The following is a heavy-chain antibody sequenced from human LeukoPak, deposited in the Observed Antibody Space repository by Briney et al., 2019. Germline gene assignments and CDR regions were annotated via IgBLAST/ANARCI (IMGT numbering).Heavy chain of an antibody. CDR2: IYHSGST. CDR1: GYSISSGYY. J-gene: IGHJ3*02. CDR3: ARDLLEDIVVVPADAFDI. D-gene: IGHD2-2*01. Sequence: SETLSLTCTVSGYSISSGYYWGWIRQPPGKGLEWIGSIYHSGSTYYNPSLKSRVTISVDTSKNQFSLKLSSVTAADTAVYYCARDLLEDIVVVPADAFDIWGQGTMVTVSS. V-gene: IGHV4-38-2*02.